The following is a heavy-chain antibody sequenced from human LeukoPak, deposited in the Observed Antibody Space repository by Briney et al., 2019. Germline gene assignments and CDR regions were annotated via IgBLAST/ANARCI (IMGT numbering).Heavy chain of an antibody. CDR3: ARADSSSSGRDY. V-gene: IGHV3-21*01. CDR1: GFTFSSYS. CDR2: ISSSSSYI. D-gene: IGHD6-6*01. Sequence: GRSLRLSCAASGFTFSSYSMNWVRQAPGKGLEWVSSISSSSSYIYYADSVKGRFTISRDNAKNSLYLQMNSLRAEDTAVYYCARADSSSSGRDYWGQGTLVTVSS. J-gene: IGHJ4*02.